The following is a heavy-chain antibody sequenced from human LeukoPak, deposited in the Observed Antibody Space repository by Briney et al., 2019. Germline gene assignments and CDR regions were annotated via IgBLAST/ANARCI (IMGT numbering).Heavy chain of an antibody. D-gene: IGHD7-27*01. V-gene: IGHV3-30*02. CDR3: AKDGNWASVS. CDR1: GFTHN. J-gene: IGHJ5*02. CDR2: IRHDGTVQ. Sequence: GGSLTLSCVGSGFTHNVHGVRQAAGKGLEWLSFIRHDGTVQNYAASVRGRFTISRDNSKNTVYLQMNSLRPEDTALYYCAKDGNWASVSWGQGTLVTVSS.